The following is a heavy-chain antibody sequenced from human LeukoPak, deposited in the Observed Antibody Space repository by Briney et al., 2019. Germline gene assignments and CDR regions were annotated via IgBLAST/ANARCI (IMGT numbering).Heavy chain of an antibody. V-gene: IGHV1-69*04. J-gene: IGHJ5*02. CDR2: IIPIFGIA. CDR1: GYTFKSHG. D-gene: IGHD2-21*02. CDR3: ARDLGDTVVVTAIGAGGFDP. Sequence: SVKVSCKASGYTFKSHGISWVRQAPGQGLEWMGRIIPIFGIANYAQKYQGRVTITADKSTSTAYMELSSLRSEDTAVYYCARDLGDTVVVTAIGAGGFDPWGQGTLVTVSS.